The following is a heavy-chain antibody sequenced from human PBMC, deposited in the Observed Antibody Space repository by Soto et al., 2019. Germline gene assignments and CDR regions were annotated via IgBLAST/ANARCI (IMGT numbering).Heavy chain of an antibody. D-gene: IGHD3-16*02. J-gene: IGHJ3*02. V-gene: IGHV3-66*01. CDR3: ARVIVIPSVSDAFDI. CDR2: IYPDGST. CDR1: GFTVSSNY. Sequence: PGGSLRLSCAASGFTVSSNYMSWVRQAPVKGLEWVSIIYPDGSTCYPASLRGTFTISRDNSKNTLFLQMNGLRAEDTAVYYCARVIVIPSVSDAFDIWGQGTMVTVSS.